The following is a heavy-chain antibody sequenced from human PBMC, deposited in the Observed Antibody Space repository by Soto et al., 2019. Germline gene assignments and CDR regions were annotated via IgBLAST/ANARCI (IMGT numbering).Heavy chain of an antibody. CDR1: GYTFNGYY. CDR3: ARSGISIVRGGLSGLDY. CDR2: INPNSGDT. J-gene: IGHJ4*02. V-gene: IGHV1-2*04. D-gene: IGHD3-10*01. Sequence: QVQLVQSGAEVKKPGASVKVSCKASGYTFNGYYMHWVRQAPGQGLEWMGWINPNSGDTNYAQQFEGWVTMTSDTSVTTASMALTRLTSADTAMYYCARSGISIVRGGLSGLDYWGQGTLVTVSS.